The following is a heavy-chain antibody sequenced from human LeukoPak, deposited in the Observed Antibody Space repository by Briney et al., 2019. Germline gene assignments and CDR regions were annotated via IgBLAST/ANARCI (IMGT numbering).Heavy chain of an antibody. CDR2: ISSSSSYI. Sequence: PGGSLRLSCAASGFTFSSYSMNWVRQAPGKGLEWVSSISSSSSYIYYADSVKGRFTISRDNAKNSLYLQMNSLRAEDTAVYYCAKDQSITMVRGGDYWGQGTLVTVSS. CDR1: GFTFSSYS. CDR3: AKDQSITMVRGGDY. V-gene: IGHV3-21*01. J-gene: IGHJ4*02. D-gene: IGHD3-10*01.